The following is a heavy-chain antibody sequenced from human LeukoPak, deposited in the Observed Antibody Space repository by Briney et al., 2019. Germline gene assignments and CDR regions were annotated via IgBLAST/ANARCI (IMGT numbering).Heavy chain of an antibody. D-gene: IGHD5-18*01. V-gene: IGHV4-34*01. CDR2: INHSGST. CDR3: ARSWSSPTAMVTIDY. CDR1: GGSFSGYY. J-gene: IGHJ4*02. Sequence: TSETLSLTCAVYGGSFSGYYWSWIRQPPEKGLEWIGEINHSGSTNYNPSLKSRVTISVDTSKNQFSLKLSSVTAADTAVYYCARSWSSPTAMVTIDYWGQGTLVTVSS.